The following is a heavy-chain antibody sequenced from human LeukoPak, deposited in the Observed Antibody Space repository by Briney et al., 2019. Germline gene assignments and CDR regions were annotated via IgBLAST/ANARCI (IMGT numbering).Heavy chain of an antibody. Sequence: PSETLSLTCTVSGGSISSYYWSWIRQPPGKGLEWIGYIYYSGSTNYNPSLKSRVTISVDTSKNQFSLKLSSVTAADTTVYYCARGAPYYYAFDYWGQGTLVTVSS. CDR3: ARGAPYYYAFDY. CDR1: GGSISSYY. V-gene: IGHV4-59*01. D-gene: IGHD3-10*01. J-gene: IGHJ4*02. CDR2: IYYSGST.